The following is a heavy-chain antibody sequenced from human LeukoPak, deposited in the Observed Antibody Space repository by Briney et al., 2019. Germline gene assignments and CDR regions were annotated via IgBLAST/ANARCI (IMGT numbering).Heavy chain of an antibody. J-gene: IGHJ5*02. CDR1: GGSISSGDYY. Sequence: SETLSLTCTVSGGSISSGDYYWSWIRQPPGKGLEWIGYIYYSGSTYYNPSLKSRVTISVDTSKNQFSLKLSSVTAADTAVYYCARYRYDILTGWFWFDPWGQGTLVTVSS. V-gene: IGHV4-30-4*01. D-gene: IGHD3-9*01. CDR3: ARYRYDILTGWFWFDP. CDR2: IYYSGST.